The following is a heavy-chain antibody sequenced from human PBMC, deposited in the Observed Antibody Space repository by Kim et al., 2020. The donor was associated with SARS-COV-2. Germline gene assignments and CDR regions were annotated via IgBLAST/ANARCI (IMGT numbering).Heavy chain of an antibody. CDR2: ISSSSSYI. V-gene: IGHV3-21*01. CDR3: AGDAGYSNYEAEFDY. D-gene: IGHD4-4*01. Sequence: GGSLRLSCAASGFTFSSYSMNWVRQAPGKGLEWVSSISSSSSYIYYADSVKGRFTISRDNAKNSLYLQMNSLRAEDTAVYYCAGDAGYSNYEAEFDYWGQGTLVTVSS. J-gene: IGHJ4*02. CDR1: GFTFSSYS.